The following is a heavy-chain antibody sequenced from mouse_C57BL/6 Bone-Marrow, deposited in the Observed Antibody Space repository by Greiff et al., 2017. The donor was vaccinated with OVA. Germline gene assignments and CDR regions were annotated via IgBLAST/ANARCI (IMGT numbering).Heavy chain of an antibody. J-gene: IGHJ1*03. CDR2: INPNYGTT. CDR1: RYSFTDYN. CDR3: AREGNYGSSYFYWYFDV. Sequence: EVQLQQSGPELVKPGASVKISCKASRYSFTDYNMNWVKQSNGKSLEWIGVINPNYGTTSYNQKFKGKATLTVDQSSSTAYMQLNSLTSEGSAVYYCAREGNYGSSYFYWYFDVWGTGTTVTVSS. D-gene: IGHD1-1*01. V-gene: IGHV1-39*01.